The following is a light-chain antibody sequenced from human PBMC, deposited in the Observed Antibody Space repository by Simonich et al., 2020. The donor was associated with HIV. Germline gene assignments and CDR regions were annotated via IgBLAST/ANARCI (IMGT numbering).Light chain of an antibody. Sequence: DIQMTQSPSSVSASVGDRVTITCRASQGINSWLAWYQQRPGKAPKLLIYTASTLQSGVPSRFSGSGSGTDFTLTISSLQPEDSATYYCQQANSFPFTFGPGTKVDIK. CDR1: QGINSW. CDR2: TAS. V-gene: IGKV1-12*01. CDR3: QQANSFPFT. J-gene: IGKJ3*01.